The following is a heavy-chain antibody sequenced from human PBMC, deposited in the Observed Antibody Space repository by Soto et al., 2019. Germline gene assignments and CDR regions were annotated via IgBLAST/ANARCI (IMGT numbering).Heavy chain of an antibody. Sequence: QVQLQQWGAGLLKPSETLSLTCAVYGGSFSGYYWSWIRQPPGKGLEWIGEINHSGSTNYNPSLKGRVTVSVDTSKNQFSLKLSSVTAAGTAVYYCARISVDSDAFDLWGQGTMVTVSS. J-gene: IGHJ3*01. V-gene: IGHV4-34*01. CDR3: ARISVDSDAFDL. CDR2: INHSGST. D-gene: IGHD2-15*01. CDR1: GGSFSGYY.